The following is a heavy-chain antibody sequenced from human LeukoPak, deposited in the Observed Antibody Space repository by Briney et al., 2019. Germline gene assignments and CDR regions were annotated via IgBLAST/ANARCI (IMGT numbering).Heavy chain of an antibody. CDR1: GYTFTGYY. V-gene: IGHV1-69*05. J-gene: IGHJ4*02. CDR3: ARVLRSGGKVAATIGLEN. D-gene: IGHD2-15*01. Sequence: SVKVSCKASGYTFTGYYMHWVRQAPGQGLEWMGGIIPIFGTANYAQKFQGRVTITTDESTSTAYMELSSLRSEDTAVYYCARVLRSGGKVAATIGLENWGQGTLVTVSS. CDR2: IIPIFGTA.